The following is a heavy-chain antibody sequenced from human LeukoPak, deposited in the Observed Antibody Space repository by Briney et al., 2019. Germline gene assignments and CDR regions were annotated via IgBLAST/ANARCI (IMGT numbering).Heavy chain of an antibody. CDR3: ARGHDFDF. J-gene: IGHJ4*02. Sequence: GESLKISCKVSGYNFSLYWIAWVRQMAGKGLEWMAIIYPGDSDTRYSPSFQGQVTISVDESISTTYLQWSSLKASDTAVYYCARGHDFDFWGQGTLVTVSS. CDR1: GYNFSLYW. CDR2: IYPGDSDT. V-gene: IGHV5-51*01.